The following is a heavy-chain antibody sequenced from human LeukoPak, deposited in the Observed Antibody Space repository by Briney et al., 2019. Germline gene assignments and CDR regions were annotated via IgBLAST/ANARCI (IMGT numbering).Heavy chain of an antibody. CDR2: IYSGGST. V-gene: IGHV3-66*01. Sequence: GGSLRLSCAASGFTFTSYAMSWVRQAPGKGLEWVSVIYSGGSTYYADSVKGRFTISRDDSKNTLYLQMNSLRAEDTAVYYCARDRGYCSGGSCYSGFYYWGQGTLVTVSS. J-gene: IGHJ4*02. D-gene: IGHD2-15*01. CDR3: ARDRGYCSGGSCYSGFYY. CDR1: GFTFTSYA.